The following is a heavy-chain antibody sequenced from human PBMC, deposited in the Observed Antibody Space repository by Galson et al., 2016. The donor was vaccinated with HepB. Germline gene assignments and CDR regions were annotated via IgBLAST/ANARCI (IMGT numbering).Heavy chain of an antibody. CDR1: GYTFTDYY. V-gene: IGHV1-2*04. D-gene: IGHD6-19*01. CDR3: AKEAVTGTPFDY. CDR2: TNPKSGGT. J-gene: IGHJ4*02. Sequence: SVKVSCKASGYTFTDYYLHWVRQAPGQGLEWMGWTNPKSGGTTYAQKFQGWVTLTRETSISPAYLEVTRLKSDDTAVYYCAKEAVTGTPFDYWGQGTQVTVSS.